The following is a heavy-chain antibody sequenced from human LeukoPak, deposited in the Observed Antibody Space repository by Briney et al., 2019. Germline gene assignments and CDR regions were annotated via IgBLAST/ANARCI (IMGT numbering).Heavy chain of an antibody. Sequence: QPGGSLRLSCAASGFTVSSNYMSWVRQAPGKGLEWVSVIYSGGSTYYADSVKGRFTISRDNSKNTLYLQMNSLRVEDTAVYYCARDRLDSSSNWGQGTLVTVSS. CDR1: GFTVSSNY. D-gene: IGHD6-13*01. J-gene: IGHJ4*02. CDR3: ARDRLDSSSN. CDR2: IYSGGST. V-gene: IGHV3-53*01.